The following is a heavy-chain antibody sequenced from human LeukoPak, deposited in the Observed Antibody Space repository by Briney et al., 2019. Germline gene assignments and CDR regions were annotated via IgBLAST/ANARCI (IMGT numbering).Heavy chain of an antibody. CDR1: GGSFSGYY. V-gene: IGHV4-34*01. Sequence: SETLSLTCAVYGGSFSGYYWSWIRQPPGKGLEWIGEINHSGSTNYNPSLKSRVTISVDTSKNQFSLKLSSVTAADTAVYYCARAITMIVGTWGQGTLVTVSS. CDR2: INHSGST. CDR3: ARAITMIVGT. D-gene: IGHD3-22*01. J-gene: IGHJ4*02.